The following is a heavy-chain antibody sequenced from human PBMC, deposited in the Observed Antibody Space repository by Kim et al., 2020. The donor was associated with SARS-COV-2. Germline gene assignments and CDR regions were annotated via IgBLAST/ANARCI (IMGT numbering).Heavy chain of an antibody. CDR1: GGTFDNYA. Sequence: SVKVSCKASGGTFDNYAISWVRQAPGQGLEWMGGVLPIFGTADYAQKFQGRVTITADESTSTAYMELSSLRSDDTAVYYCARDRFGGRSGLNYFASWGQGTLVTVSS. D-gene: IGHD2-15*01. CDR2: VLPIFGTA. CDR3: ARDRFGGRSGLNYFAS. V-gene: IGHV1-69*13. J-gene: IGHJ4*02.